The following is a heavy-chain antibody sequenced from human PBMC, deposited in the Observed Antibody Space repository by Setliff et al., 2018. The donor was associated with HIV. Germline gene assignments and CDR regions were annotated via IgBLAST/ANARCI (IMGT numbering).Heavy chain of an antibody. CDR3: ARERIGYFDF. J-gene: IGHJ4*01. CDR2: IIPMFGIA. CDR1: GGSITSNY. Sequence: SVKVSCKASGGSITSNYITWVRQAPGQGLEWMGRIIPMFGIANNAPKFQGRVTITADKSTSTSYMELSSLTSEDPAVYYCARERIGYFDFWGHGTLVTVSS. D-gene: IGHD2-15*01. V-gene: IGHV1-69*04.